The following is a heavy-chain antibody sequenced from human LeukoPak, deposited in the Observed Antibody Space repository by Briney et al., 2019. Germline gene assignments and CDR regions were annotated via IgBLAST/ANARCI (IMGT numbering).Heavy chain of an antibody. CDR1: GASISSRSNY. CDR2: IYYSGGT. CDR3: ARHSMCDSGRYSFDN. V-gene: IGHV4-39*01. Sequence: SETLSLTCTVSGASISSRSNYWGWIRQPPGKGLEWIGSIYYSGGTYYNPSLKSRVTISVHTSKNQFSLKLNSVTAADTAVYYCARHSMCDSGRYSFDNWGQGTLVTVSS. D-gene: IGHD3-10*01. J-gene: IGHJ4*02.